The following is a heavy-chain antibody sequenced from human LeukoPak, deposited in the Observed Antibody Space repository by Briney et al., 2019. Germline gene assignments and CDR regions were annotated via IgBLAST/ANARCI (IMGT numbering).Heavy chain of an antibody. CDR1: GFTFSSYW. CDR2: INSDGNST. J-gene: IGHJ4*02. CDR3: ARDQDWNYPWGPGY. Sequence: PGGSLRLSSAASGFTFSSYWMHWVRQAPGKGLVWVSRINSDGNSTSYADSVKGRFTISRDNAKNTLYLQMNSLRAEDTAVYYCARDQDWNYPWGPGYWGQGTPVTVSS. D-gene: IGHD1-7*01. V-gene: IGHV3-74*01.